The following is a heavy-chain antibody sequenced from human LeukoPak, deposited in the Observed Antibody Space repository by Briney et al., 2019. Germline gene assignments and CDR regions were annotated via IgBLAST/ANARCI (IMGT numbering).Heavy chain of an antibody. J-gene: IGHJ4*02. CDR3: VRGLVGYCSGVAWHGPCFDS. Sequence: GGSLRLSCAASGFTFSSYWMSWVRQAPGKGLEWVAIIKQDGNQKNYVDSVKGRFTISRDNAKNSLYIQMNRLRAEDTAVYYCVRGLVGYCSGVAWHGPCFDSRGQGTLVSVSP. CDR1: GFTFSSYW. D-gene: IGHD2-15*01. V-gene: IGHV3-7*03. CDR2: IKQDGNQK.